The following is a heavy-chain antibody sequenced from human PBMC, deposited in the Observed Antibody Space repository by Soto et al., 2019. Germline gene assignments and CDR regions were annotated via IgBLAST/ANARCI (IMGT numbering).Heavy chain of an antibody. CDR2: ISGSGGST. CDR1: GFTFSSYA. Sequence: GGSLRLSCAASGFTFSSYAMSWVRQAPGKGLEWVSAISGSGGSTYYADSVKGRFTISRDNSKNTLYLQMNSLRAEDKAVYYCAKDMWDIVVVPAAMGYYGMDVWGQGTTVTVSS. J-gene: IGHJ6*02. D-gene: IGHD2-2*01. CDR3: AKDMWDIVVVPAAMGYYGMDV. V-gene: IGHV3-23*01.